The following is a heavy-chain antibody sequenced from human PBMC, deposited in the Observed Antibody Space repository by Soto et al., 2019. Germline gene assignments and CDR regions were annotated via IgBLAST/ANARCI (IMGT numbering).Heavy chain of an antibody. V-gene: IGHV4-34*01. D-gene: IGHD2-15*01. CDR3: ARVHPGYCSGGSCLPFDY. CDR2: INHSGST. CDR1: GGSFSGYY. J-gene: IGHJ4*02. Sequence: SETLSLTCAVYGGSFSGYYWSWIRQPPGKWLEWIGEINHSGSTNYNPSLKSRVTISVDTSKNQFSLKLSSVTAADTAVYYCARVHPGYCSGGSCLPFDYWGQGTLVTVSS.